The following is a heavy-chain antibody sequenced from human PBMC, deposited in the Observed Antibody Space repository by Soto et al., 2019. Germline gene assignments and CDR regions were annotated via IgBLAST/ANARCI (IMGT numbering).Heavy chain of an antibody. Sequence: EVQLLESGGGLVQPGGSLRLSCAAASGFTFSSYAMSWVGQAPGKGLEWVSGISGSGGSTFYADSVKGRFTISRDDSKNTLYLQLDSLRAEDTALYYCAKYSRDSSGGHHYWGQGTLVTVSS. CDR1: GFTFSSYA. J-gene: IGHJ4*02. V-gene: IGHV3-23*01. D-gene: IGHD6-19*01. CDR3: AKYSRDSSGGHHY. CDR2: ISGSGGST.